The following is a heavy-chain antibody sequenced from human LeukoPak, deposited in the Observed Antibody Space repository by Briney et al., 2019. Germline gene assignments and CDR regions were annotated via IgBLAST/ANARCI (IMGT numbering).Heavy chain of an antibody. Sequence: GRSLSLSCAASGFTFSSYAMHWVRQAPGKGLEWVAVISYDGSNKYYADSVKGRFTISRDNSKNTLYLQMNSLRAEDTAVYYCARGHDYGDYPRDYWGQGTLVTVSS. CDR1: GFTFSSYA. CDR3: ARGHDYGDYPRDY. J-gene: IGHJ4*02. V-gene: IGHV3-30-3*01. D-gene: IGHD4-17*01. CDR2: ISYDGSNK.